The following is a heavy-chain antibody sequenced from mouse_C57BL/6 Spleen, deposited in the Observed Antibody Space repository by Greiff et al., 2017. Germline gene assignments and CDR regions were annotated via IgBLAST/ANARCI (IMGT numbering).Heavy chain of an antibody. D-gene: IGHD1-1*01. V-gene: IGHV5-17*01. CDR2: ISSGSSTI. CDR1: GFTFSDYG. Sequence: DVKLVESGGGLVKPGGSLKLSCAASGFTFSDYGMHWVRQAPEKGLEWVAYISSGSSTIYYADTVKGRFTISRDNAKNTLFLQMTSLRSEDTAMYYCARSTVPYAMDYWGQGTSVTVSS. J-gene: IGHJ4*01. CDR3: ARSTVPYAMDY.